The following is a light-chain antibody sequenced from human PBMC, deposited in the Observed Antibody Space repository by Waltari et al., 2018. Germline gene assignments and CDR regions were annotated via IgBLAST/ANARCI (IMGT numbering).Light chain of an antibody. CDR3: HHYYSTPRT. V-gene: IGKV4-1*01. CDR2: WAS. J-gene: IGKJ1*01. CDR1: QRLLYTSHNKNY. Sequence: DILMTHSPDSLAVSLGERATINFNASQRLLYTSHNKNYLPWYQQKPGQPPKLLIYWASTRESVVPDRFSGSGSGTDFTLTISSLQAEDVAVYYCHHYYSTPRTFGQGTKVEIK.